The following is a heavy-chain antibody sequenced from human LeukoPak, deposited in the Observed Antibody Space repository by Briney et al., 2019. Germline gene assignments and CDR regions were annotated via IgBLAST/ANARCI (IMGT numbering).Heavy chain of an antibody. CDR3: AIDQSLGSSWYNPLGY. V-gene: IGHV3-21*01. D-gene: IGHD6-13*01. CDR1: GFTFSSYS. Sequence: GGSLRLFCAASGFTFSSYSMNWVRQAPGKGLEWVSSISSSSSYIYYADSVKGRFTISRDNAKNSLYLQMNSLRAEDTAVYYCAIDQSLGSSWYNPLGYWGQGTLVTVSS. CDR2: ISSSSSYI. J-gene: IGHJ4*02.